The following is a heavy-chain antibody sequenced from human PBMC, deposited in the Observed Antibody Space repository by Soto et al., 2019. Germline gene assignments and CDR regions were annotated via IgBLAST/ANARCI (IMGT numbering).Heavy chain of an antibody. Sequence: EVQLLESGGGLVQPGGSLRLPCAASGFTFSSYAMSWVRQAPGKGLEWVLAVSSSGGSTYYADSVKGRFTISRDNSKNTLYLQMNSLRAEDTAVYYCAKYSTSWRGGQFDYWGQGTLVTVSS. J-gene: IGHJ4*02. CDR2: VSSSGGST. D-gene: IGHD6-13*01. V-gene: IGHV3-23*01. CDR3: AKYSTSWRGGQFDY. CDR1: GFTFSSYA.